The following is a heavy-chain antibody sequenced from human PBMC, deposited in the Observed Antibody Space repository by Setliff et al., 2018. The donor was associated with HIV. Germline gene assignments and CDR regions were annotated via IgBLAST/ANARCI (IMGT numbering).Heavy chain of an antibody. CDR1: GDSISSYS. Sequence: PSETLSLTCTVSGDSISSYSWNWIRQSPGGGLEWIGFIFSSGSTKYNPSLQSRVTMSIDTSKNQFSLRLTSVTAADTAVYYCACYRLAAAPSWDYWGQGTLVTVSS. D-gene: IGHD6-13*01. CDR2: IFSSGST. CDR3: ACYRLAAAPSWDY. J-gene: IGHJ4*02. V-gene: IGHV4-4*09.